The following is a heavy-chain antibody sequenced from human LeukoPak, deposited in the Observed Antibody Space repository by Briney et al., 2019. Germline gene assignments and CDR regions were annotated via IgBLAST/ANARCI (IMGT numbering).Heavy chain of an antibody. J-gene: IGHJ3*02. CDR3: ARADDSSGSDAFDI. Sequence: SETLSLTCTVSGGSISSYYWSWIRQPPGKGLEWIGYIYYSGSTNYNPSLRSRVTISVDTSKNQFSLKLSSVTAADTAVYYCARADDSSGSDAFDIWGQGTMVTVSS. CDR1: GGSISSYY. CDR2: IYYSGST. D-gene: IGHD3-22*01. V-gene: IGHV4-59*01.